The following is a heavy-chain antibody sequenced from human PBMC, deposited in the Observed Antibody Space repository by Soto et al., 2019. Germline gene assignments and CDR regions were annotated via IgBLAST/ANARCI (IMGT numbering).Heavy chain of an antibody. V-gene: IGHV4-30-4*01. D-gene: IGHD7-27*01. CDR1: GGSISTVDYW. J-gene: IGHJ4*02. CDR3: ARGPSGDKVDS. Sequence: QVQLQESGPGLVKPSQTLSLTCTVSGGSISTVDYWWSWIRQSPDMGLEWIGHIYDGGRTYNNPSFESRATMSVDTSKSQLSLTLSSVSAADTAVYYCARGPSGDKVDSWGQGTLVTVSS. CDR2: IYDGGRT.